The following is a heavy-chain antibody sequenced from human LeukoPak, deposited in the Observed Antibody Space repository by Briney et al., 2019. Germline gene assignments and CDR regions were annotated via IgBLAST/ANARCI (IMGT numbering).Heavy chain of an antibody. Sequence: SQTLSLTCVISGDIVSSNSAAWSWIRQSPSRGLEWLGRTYYRSKWYNDYAVSVKSRMTITPDTSKNQFSLHLNSVTPEDTAVYYCARDPTAYEDGWFDPWGQGTLVTVSS. J-gene: IGHJ5*02. D-gene: IGHD3-16*01. CDR3: ARDPTAYEDGWFDP. V-gene: IGHV6-1*01. CDR2: TYYRSKWYN. CDR1: GDIVSSNSAA.